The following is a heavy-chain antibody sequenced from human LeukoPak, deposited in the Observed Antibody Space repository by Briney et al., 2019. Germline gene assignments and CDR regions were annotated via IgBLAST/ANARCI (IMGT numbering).Heavy chain of an antibody. CDR3: AKDYSLGLRYFDWLLGFDY. J-gene: IGHJ4*02. Sequence: PGGSLRLSCAASGFTFSSYGMHWVRQAPGKGLEWVALIRYDGSNKYYADSVKGRFTISRDNSKNTLYLQMNSLRAEDTAVYYCAKDYSLGLRYFDWLLGFDYWGQGTLVTVSS. CDR1: GFTFSSYG. V-gene: IGHV3-30*02. CDR2: IRYDGSNK. D-gene: IGHD3-9*01.